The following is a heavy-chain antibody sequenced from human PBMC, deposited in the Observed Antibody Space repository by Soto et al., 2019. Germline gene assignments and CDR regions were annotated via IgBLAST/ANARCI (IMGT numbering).Heavy chain of an antibody. J-gene: IGHJ4*01. D-gene: IGHD4-17*01. CDR2: IYPGDSDT. Sequence: GESLKISCKGSGYTFTDYWIGWVRQLPGKGLEWMGIIYPGDSDTRYSPSFQGHVTITVDKSTSTAYLQWNTLKAADTAVYYCARDSTFPTGPTTVWGHGTLVTVSS. CDR1: GYTFTDYW. V-gene: IGHV5-51*01. CDR3: ARDSTFPTGPTTV.